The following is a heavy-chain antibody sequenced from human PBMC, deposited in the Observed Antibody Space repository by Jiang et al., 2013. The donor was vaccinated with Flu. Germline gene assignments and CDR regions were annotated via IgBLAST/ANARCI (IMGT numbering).Heavy chain of an antibody. CDR1: GFTFSKAW. CDR3: TTDDYYVRSAYYPAFDS. D-gene: IGHD3-22*01. Sequence: SGFTFSKAWMSWVRQAPGKGLEWVGRIKSKSDGETTDYAAPVKGRFTISRDDSKNTLYLEMNSLETEDTAVYYCTTDDYYVRSAYYPAFDSWGQGTLVTVSS. J-gene: IGHJ4*02. V-gene: IGHV3-15*01. CDR2: IKSKSDGETT.